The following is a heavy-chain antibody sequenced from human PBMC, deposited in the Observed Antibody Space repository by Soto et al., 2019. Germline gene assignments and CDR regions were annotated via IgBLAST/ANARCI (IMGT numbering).Heavy chain of an antibody. CDR2: ISAYNGNT. J-gene: IGHJ3*02. V-gene: IGHV1-18*01. CDR1: GYTFTSYG. CDR3: ATDLVDADDAFDI. Sequence: ASVKVSCKASGYTFTSYGISWVRQAPGQGLEWMGWISAYNGNTNYAQKLQGRVTMTEDTSTDTAYMELSSLRSEDTAVYYCATDLVDADDAFDIWGQGTMVTVSS. D-gene: IGHD6-6*01.